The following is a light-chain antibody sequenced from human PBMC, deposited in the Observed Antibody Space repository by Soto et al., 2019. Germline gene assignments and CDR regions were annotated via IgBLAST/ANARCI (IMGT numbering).Light chain of an antibody. J-gene: IGLJ1*01. V-gene: IGLV2-14*01. CDR3: SSYANSATSYV. Sequence: QSALTQPASVSASPGQSITISCTGTSSDLGAYDYVSWYQHHPGKAPKLMIFEVNNRPSGVSHRFSGSKSGSTASLTISGLQAEDEADYYCSSYANSATSYVFGTGTKVTVL. CDR2: EVN. CDR1: SSDLGAYDY.